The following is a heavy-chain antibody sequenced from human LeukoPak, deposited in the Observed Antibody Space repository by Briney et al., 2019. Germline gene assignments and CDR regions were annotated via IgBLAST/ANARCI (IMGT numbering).Heavy chain of an antibody. Sequence: GESLKISCKGSGYSINNYWIGWVRQAPGKGLEWVSAISGSGGSTYYADSVKGRFTISRDNSKNTLYLQMNSLRAEDTAVYYCAKGGHYYDSSGYYYYRPFDYWGQGTLVTVFS. CDR2: ISGSGGST. V-gene: IGHV3-23*01. J-gene: IGHJ4*02. CDR3: AKGGHYYDSSGYYYYRPFDY. D-gene: IGHD3-22*01. CDR1: GYSINNYW.